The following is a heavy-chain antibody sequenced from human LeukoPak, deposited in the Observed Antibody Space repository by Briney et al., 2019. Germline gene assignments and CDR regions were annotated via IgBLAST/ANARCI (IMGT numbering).Heavy chain of an antibody. CDR3: ARDRGVGSVDYYYGMDV. Sequence: SVKVSCKASGHTFTSYYMHWVRQAPGQGLEWMGGIIPIFGTANYAQKFQGRVTITADESTSTAYTELSSLRSEDTAVYYCARDRGVGSVDYYYGMDVWGQGTTVTVSS. CDR2: IIPIFGTA. V-gene: IGHV1-69*13. CDR1: GHTFTSYY. J-gene: IGHJ6*02. D-gene: IGHD3-10*01.